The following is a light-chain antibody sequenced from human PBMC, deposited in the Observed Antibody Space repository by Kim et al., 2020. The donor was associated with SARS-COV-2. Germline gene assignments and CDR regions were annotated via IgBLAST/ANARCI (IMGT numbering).Light chain of an antibody. CDR3: QAWDSSTDYV. CDR1: KLGDKY. J-gene: IGLJ1*01. Sequence: VSPGQTASITCAGDKLGDKYDCWYQQKPGRSPVVVIYQDTKRPSGIPERFSGSNSGNTATLTISGTQAMDEADYYCQAWDSSTDYVFGTGTKVTVL. CDR2: QDT. V-gene: IGLV3-1*01.